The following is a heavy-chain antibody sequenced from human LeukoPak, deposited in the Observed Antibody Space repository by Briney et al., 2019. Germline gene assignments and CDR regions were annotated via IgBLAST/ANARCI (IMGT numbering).Heavy chain of an antibody. D-gene: IGHD4-17*01. CDR1: GGSISSYY. V-gene: IGHV4-4*07. J-gene: IGHJ6*03. CDR2: IYTSGTI. CDR3: ARLRSSKMVTTNRYYYYYYMDV. Sequence: SETLSLTCTVSGGSISSYYWSWIRQPAGTALEWLGRIYTSGTITYNPSLKSRVTMSVDTSKNQFSLKLSSVTAADTAVYYCARLRSSKMVTTNRYYYYYYMDVWGKGTTVTISS.